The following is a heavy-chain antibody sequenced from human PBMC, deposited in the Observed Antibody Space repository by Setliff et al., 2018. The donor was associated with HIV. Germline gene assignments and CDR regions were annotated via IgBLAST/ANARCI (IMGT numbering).Heavy chain of an antibody. CDR2: ISPDNANT. D-gene: IGHD1-1*01. Sequence: ASVKVSCKASGYTFMEYYIHWLRQAPGQGLEWMGWISPDNANTRISQRFRGSVTMTRDRSINTAYMEFSGLTSDDTAVYYCARQLSNSFDYWGQGTLVTVS. J-gene: IGHJ4*02. V-gene: IGHV1-2*02. CDR1: GYTFMEYY. CDR3: ARQLSNSFDY.